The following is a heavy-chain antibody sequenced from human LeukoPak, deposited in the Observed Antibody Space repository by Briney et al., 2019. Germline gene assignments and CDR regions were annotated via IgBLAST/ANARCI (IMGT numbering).Heavy chain of an antibody. CDR1: GGSISSGSYY. Sequence: SQTLSRTCIVSGGSISSGSYYWSWIRQPAGKGLEWIGRIYTSGSTNYNPSLKSRVTISVDTSKNQFSLKLSPVTAADTAVYYCASSSPLEYYYYGMDVWGQGTTVTVSS. V-gene: IGHV4-61*02. CDR2: IYTSGST. CDR3: ASSSPLEYYYYGMDV. J-gene: IGHJ6*02. D-gene: IGHD6-6*01.